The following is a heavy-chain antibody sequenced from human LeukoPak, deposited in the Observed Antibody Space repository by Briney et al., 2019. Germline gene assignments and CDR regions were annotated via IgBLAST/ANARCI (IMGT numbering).Heavy chain of an antibody. CDR1: GFTFNNYA. J-gene: IGHJ4*02. V-gene: IGHV3-23*01. Sequence: GGSLRLSCAASGFTFNNYAMSWVRQAPGKWLESVSFISGGGETTSYADSAKGRFTISRDNSQNTLYLQMNSLRAEDTAVYYCARDYADYVGYFFFDYWGQGTLVTVSS. CDR2: ISGGGETT. D-gene: IGHD4-17*01. CDR3: ARDYADYVGYFFFDY.